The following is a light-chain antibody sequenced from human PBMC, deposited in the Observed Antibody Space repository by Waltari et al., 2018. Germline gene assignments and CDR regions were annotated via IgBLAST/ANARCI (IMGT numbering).Light chain of an antibody. J-gene: IGKJ3*01. Sequence: DIVMTQSPDSLAVSLGERATINCTSSQSVLYSSNNKNYLAWYQQKAGQPPKLLIYWASTRESGVPDRFSGSGSGTDFTLTISGLEPEDFAVYYCQQYGISPFTFGAGTRVEIK. CDR3: QQYGISPFT. CDR1: QSVLYSSNNKNY. V-gene: IGKV4-1*01. CDR2: WAS.